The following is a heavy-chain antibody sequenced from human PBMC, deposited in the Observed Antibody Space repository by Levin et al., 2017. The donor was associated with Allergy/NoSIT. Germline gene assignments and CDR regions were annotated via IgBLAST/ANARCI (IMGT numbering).Heavy chain of an antibody. CDR2: IYPGDSDT. CDR1: GYSFTSYW. CDR3: ARLRVIASAPDY. V-gene: IGHV5-51*01. D-gene: IGHD6-13*01. Sequence: TTGGSLRLSCKGSGYSFTSYWIGWVRQMPGRGLEWMGIIYPGDSDTRYSPSFQGQVTISADKSINTAYLQWSSLKASDTAMYYCARLRVIASAPDYWGQGTLVTVSS. J-gene: IGHJ4*02.